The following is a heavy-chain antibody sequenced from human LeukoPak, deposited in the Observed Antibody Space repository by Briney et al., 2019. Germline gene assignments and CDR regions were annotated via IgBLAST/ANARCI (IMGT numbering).Heavy chain of an antibody. Sequence: ASVKVSCKASGYTFTGYYMHWVRQAPGQGLEWMGRMNPNSGGTGYAQNFQGRVTMTRDTSISTAYMELSRLRSDDTAVYYCARGYCSGGTCYLVENWLDPWGQGTLVTVSS. CDR3: ARGYCSGGTCYLVENWLDP. V-gene: IGHV1-2*06. D-gene: IGHD2-15*01. CDR2: MNPNSGGT. CDR1: GYTFTGYY. J-gene: IGHJ5*02.